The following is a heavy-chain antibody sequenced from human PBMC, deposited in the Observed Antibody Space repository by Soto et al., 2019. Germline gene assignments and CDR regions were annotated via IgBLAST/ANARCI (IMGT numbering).Heavy chain of an antibody. J-gene: IGHJ4*02. V-gene: IGHV4-28*01. CDR1: GYSISSSNW. CDR3: AITAPTGIIDY. D-gene: IGHD6-6*01. CDR2: IYYSGST. Sequence: SETLSLTCAVSGYSISSSNWWGWIRQPPGKGLEWIGYIYYSGSTYYNPSLKSRVTMSVDTSKNQFSLKLSSVTAVDTAVYYCAITAPTGIIDYWGQGTLVTVS.